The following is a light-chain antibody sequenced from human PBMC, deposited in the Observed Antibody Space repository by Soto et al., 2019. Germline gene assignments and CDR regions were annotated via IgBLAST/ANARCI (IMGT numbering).Light chain of an antibody. J-gene: IGLJ3*02. Sequence: SYELTQPPSVSVAPGQTAKITCGGNNIGRKSVHWYQQRPGQAPVLVVYDDRDRPSGIPERFSGSNSGNTATLIISRVEAGDEADYYCQVWGSNIDHVVIGGGTMLTVL. CDR3: QVWGSNIDHVV. V-gene: IGLV3-21*02. CDR1: NIGRKS. CDR2: DDR.